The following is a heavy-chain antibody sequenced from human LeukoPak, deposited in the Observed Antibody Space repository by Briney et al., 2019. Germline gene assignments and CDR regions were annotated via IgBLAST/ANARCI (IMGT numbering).Heavy chain of an antibody. CDR1: GGSFSGYY. J-gene: IGHJ5*02. D-gene: IGHD1-26*01. Sequence: SEALSLTCAVYGGSFSGYYWTWIRQPPGKGLEWIGEINHSESTSTNYNPSLKSRVTISVDTSKNQFSLKLSSVTAADTAVYYCARAPTRTYNWFDPWGQGTLVTVSS. V-gene: IGHV4-34*01. CDR2: INHSESTST. CDR3: ARAPTRTYNWFDP.